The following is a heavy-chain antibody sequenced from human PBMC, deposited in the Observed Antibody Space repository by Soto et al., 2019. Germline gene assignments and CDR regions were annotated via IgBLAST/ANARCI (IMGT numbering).Heavy chain of an antibody. Sequence: AASVKVSCKASGFTFSNSAVQWVRQARGQRLEWLGWIVVGSGNTNYAQKFQDRVTISRDMSTSTAYMDLGSLRSEDTAVYYCARDSVYYDSSGWPNWFDPWGQGTLVTVS. CDR2: IVVGSGNT. J-gene: IGHJ5*02. CDR1: GFTFSNSA. D-gene: IGHD3-22*01. V-gene: IGHV1-58*01. CDR3: ARDSVYYDSSGWPNWFDP.